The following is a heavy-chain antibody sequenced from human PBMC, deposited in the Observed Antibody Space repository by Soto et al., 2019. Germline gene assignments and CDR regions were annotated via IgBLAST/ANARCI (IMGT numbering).Heavy chain of an antibody. CDR3: AKGVCGGDCYGPDY. D-gene: IGHD2-21*02. CDR2: ISGSGGST. V-gene: IGHV3-23*01. CDR1: GFTFSSYA. J-gene: IGHJ4*02. Sequence: GGSLRLSCAASGFTFSSYAMSWVRQAPGKGLEWVSAISGSGGSTYYADSVKGRFTISRDNSKNTLYLQMNSLRAEDTAVYYCAKGVCGGDCYGPDYWGQGTLVTVSS.